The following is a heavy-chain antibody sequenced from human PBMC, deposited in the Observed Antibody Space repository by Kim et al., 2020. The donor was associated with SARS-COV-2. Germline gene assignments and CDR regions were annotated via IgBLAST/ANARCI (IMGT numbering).Heavy chain of an antibody. J-gene: IGHJ3*02. Sequence: TYYNPSLKSRVTISVDTSKNQFSLKLSSVTAADTAVYCGARVRAPDAFDIWGQGTMVTVSS. V-gene: IGHV4-31*02. CDR2: T. CDR3: ARVRAPDAFDI.